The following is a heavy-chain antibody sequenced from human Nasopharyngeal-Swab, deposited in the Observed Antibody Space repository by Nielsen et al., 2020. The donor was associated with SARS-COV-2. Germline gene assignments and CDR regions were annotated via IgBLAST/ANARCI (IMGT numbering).Heavy chain of an antibody. CDR3: AKDKGYSYGRGFDY. CDR1: GFTFDDYA. Sequence: GGSLRLSCAASGFTFDDYAMHWVRQAPGKGLEWVSGISWNSGSIGYADSVKGRFIISRDNAKNSLYLQMNSLRAEDTALYYCAKDKGYSYGRGFDYWGQGILVTVSS. J-gene: IGHJ4*02. V-gene: IGHV3-9*01. CDR2: ISWNSGSI. D-gene: IGHD5-18*01.